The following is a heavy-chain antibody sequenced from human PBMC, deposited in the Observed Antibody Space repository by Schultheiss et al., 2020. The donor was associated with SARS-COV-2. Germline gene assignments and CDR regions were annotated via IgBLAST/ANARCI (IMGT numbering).Heavy chain of an antibody. J-gene: IGHJ6*02. Sequence: SETLSLTCTISGGSISSYYWNWIRQSPGKGLEWIGYIYYSGSTNYNPSLKSRVTISVDTSKNQFSLKLSSVTAADTAVYYCARDRRERHVYGMDVWGQGTTVTVAS. CDR3: ARDRRERHVYGMDV. CDR1: GGSISSYY. V-gene: IGHV4-59*01. D-gene: IGHD1-26*01. CDR2: IYYSGST.